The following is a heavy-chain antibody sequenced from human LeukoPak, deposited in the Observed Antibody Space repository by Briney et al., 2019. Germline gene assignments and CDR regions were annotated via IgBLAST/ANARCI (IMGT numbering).Heavy chain of an antibody. D-gene: IGHD1-26*01. CDR1: GFTFSSYD. CDR3: AKEGSNGDFDY. V-gene: IGHV3-30*18. J-gene: IGHJ4*02. CDR2: ISYDGSNK. Sequence: GGTLRLSCAASGFTFSSYDMHWVRQAPGKGLEWVTVISYDGSNKYYGDSVKGRFTISRDNSKNTLYLKMNSLRAEDTAVYYCAKEGSNGDFDYWGQGTLVTVSS.